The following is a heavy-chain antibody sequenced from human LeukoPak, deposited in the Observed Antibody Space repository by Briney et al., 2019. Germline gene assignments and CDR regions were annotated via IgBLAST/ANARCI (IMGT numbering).Heavy chain of an antibody. CDR2: ISPSSHYI. Sequence: GGSLRLSCAGSGFTFSNYSINWVRQAPGKGLEWVSSISPSSHYIYYADSVRGRFTISRDNARNSLYLQMNSLRAEDTAVYYCARGVGGADYWGQGTLVTVSS. CDR3: ARGVGGADY. D-gene: IGHD2-21*01. V-gene: IGHV3-21*01. J-gene: IGHJ4*02. CDR1: GFTFSNYS.